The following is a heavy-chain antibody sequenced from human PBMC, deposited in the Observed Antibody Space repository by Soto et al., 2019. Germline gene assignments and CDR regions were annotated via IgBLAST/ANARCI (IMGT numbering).Heavy chain of an antibody. CDR3: ARVGYSYGYGGWFDP. CDR1: GGSISSYY. D-gene: IGHD5-18*01. CDR2: IYTSGST. Sequence: SETLSLTCTVSGGSISSYYWSWIRQPAGKGLEWIGRIYTSGSTNYNPSLKSRVTMSVDTSKNQFSLKLSSVTAADTAVYYCARVGYSYGYGGWFDPWCQGTLVTVS. V-gene: IGHV4-4*07. J-gene: IGHJ5*02.